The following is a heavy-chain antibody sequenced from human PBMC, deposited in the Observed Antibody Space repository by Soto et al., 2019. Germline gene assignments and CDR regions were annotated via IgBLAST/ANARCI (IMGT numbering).Heavy chain of an antibody. CDR2: IIPILGIA. CDR3: ARDNEGRSDY. CDR1: GGTFSSYT. J-gene: IGHJ4*02. Sequence: QVQLVQSGAEVKKPGSSVKVSCKASGGTFSSYTISWVRQAPGQGLEWMGRIIPILGIANYAQKFQGRVTINADKYTSTAYMELSSLRSEDTAVYYCARDNEGRSDYWGQGTLVTVSS. V-gene: IGHV1-69*08. D-gene: IGHD1-1*01.